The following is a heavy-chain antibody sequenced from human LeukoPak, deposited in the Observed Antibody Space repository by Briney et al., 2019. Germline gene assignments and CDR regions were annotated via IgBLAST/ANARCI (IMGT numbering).Heavy chain of an antibody. V-gene: IGHV4-61*08. CDR2: IYDSGST. J-gene: IGHJ6*02. D-gene: IGHD3-10*01. CDR1: GGSISSVDYY. Sequence: SETLSLTCTVSGGSISSVDYYWSWIRQPPGKGLEWIGYIYDSGSTNYNPSLKSRVTISVDTSKNQFSLKLSSVTAADMAVYYCARVGGTNYYYYGMDVWGQGTTVTVSS. CDR3: ARVGGTNYYYYGMDV.